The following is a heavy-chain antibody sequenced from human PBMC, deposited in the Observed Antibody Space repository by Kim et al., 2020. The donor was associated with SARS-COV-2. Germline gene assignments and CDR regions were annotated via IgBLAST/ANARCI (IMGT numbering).Heavy chain of an antibody. CDR2: ISYSGNS. D-gene: IGHD2-2*01. Sequence: SETLSLTCSVSGGSIRSSGKFWTWIRQHPAKGLEWIGYISYSGNSHYSPSLRSRVSISLQTSENQFSLELTSVTAADTAVYYCARGQPLDYWGQGILVTV. V-gene: IGHV4-31*03. CDR3: ARGQPLDY. J-gene: IGHJ4*02. CDR1: GGSIRSSGKF.